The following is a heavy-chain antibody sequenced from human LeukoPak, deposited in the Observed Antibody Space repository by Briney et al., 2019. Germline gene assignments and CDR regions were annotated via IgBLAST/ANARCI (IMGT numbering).Heavy chain of an antibody. CDR1: GFTVSSNY. D-gene: IGHD3-9*01. CDR3: ARLHYDVLTGPFDY. V-gene: IGHV3-66*04. CDR2: IYSSGST. J-gene: IGHJ4*02. Sequence: GGSLRLSCAASGFTVSSNYVSWVRQAPGKGLEWVSVIYSSGSTYYADSVKGRFTISRDNSKNTLYLQMNSLRAEDTAVYYCARLHYDVLTGPFDYWGQGTLVTVSS.